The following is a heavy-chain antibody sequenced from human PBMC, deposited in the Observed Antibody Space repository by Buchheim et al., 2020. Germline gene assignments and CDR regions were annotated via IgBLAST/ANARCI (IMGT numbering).Heavy chain of an antibody. J-gene: IGHJ4*02. CDR1: GFTFSSYS. CDR2: ISSSSSYI. V-gene: IGHV3-21*01. D-gene: IGHD5-18*01. Sequence: EVQLVESGGGLVKPGGSLRLSCAASGFTFSSYSMNWVRQAPGKGLEWVSSISSSSSYIYYADSVKGRFTIDRDNDKHSLYLQMNSLRAEDTAVYYCARDELWPTAGQLFDYWGQGTL. CDR3: ARDELWPTAGQLFDY.